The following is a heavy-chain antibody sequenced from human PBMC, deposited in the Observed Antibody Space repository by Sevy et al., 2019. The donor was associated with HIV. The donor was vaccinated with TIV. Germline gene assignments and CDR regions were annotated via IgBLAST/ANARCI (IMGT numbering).Heavy chain of an antibody. CDR3: XXXXXXXXXXXXXXGNDAFDI. CDR2: ISYDGSNK. CDR1: GFTFSSYG. J-gene: IGHJ3*02. V-gene: IGHV3-30*03. Sequence: GGSLRLSCAASGFTFSSYGMHWVRQAPGKGLEWVAVISYDGSNKYYADSVKGRFTISRDNSKNTLYLQMNSLRAEDXXXXXXXXXXXXXXXXXXXXGNDAFDIWGQGTMVTVSS.